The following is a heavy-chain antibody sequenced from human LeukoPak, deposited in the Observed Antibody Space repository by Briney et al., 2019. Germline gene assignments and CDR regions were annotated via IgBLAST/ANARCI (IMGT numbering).Heavy chain of an antibody. D-gene: IGHD5-18*01. Sequence: GGSLRLSCAASGFTVSSNYMTWVRQAPGKGLEWVSAIYGGGTTYYADSVKGRFTISRDNSKNTVYLQMNSLRVEDTAVYYCARDRVETAMGPQFRTYYYYGMDVWGQGTTVTVSS. CDR1: GFTVSSNY. CDR2: IYGGGTT. V-gene: IGHV3-66*01. J-gene: IGHJ6*02. CDR3: ARDRVETAMGPQFRTYYYYGMDV.